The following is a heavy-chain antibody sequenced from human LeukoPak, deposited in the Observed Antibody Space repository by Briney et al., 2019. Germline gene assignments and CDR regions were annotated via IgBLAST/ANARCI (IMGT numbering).Heavy chain of an antibody. J-gene: IGHJ3*02. CDR3: ARHLKKDAAFDI. CDR1: GGSFSSSSYY. Sequence: SETLSLTCTVSGGSFSSSSYYWGWIRQPPGKGLEWIGSMYYSGSTYYNASLRSRLTISVDTSKNQFSLKLSSVTAADTAVYYCARHLKKDAAFDIWGQGTMVTVSS. V-gene: IGHV4-39*01. D-gene: IGHD5-24*01. CDR2: MYYSGST.